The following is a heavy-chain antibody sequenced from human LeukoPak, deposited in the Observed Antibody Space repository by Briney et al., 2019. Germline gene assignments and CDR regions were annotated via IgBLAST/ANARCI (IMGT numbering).Heavy chain of an antibody. D-gene: IGHD2-15*01. CDR3: AGVECGEVGASDY. Sequence: PGGSLTLSYAASGFTHNYYAMLWLGPAPGRGGAGVSGIIGSGGSTYYEESVKGRVTISIDKSKNTLYLQMNSLRAEDTAVYYCAGVECGEVGASDYGGQGNLITVSS. CDR1: GFTHNYYA. J-gene: IGHJ4*02. V-gene: IGHV3-23*01. CDR2: IIGSGGST.